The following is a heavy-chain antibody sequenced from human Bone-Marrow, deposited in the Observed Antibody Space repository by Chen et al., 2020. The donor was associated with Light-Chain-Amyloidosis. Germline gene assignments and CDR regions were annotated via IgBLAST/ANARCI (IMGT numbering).Heavy chain of an antibody. CDR3: AREVPAVKKNYMDV. V-gene: IGHV4-39*07. CDR2: FYYTGIT. CDR1: GCSISGTSYD. D-gene: IGHD2-2*01. J-gene: IGHJ6*03. Sequence: QLQLQESGPRVVKPSETLSLTCAVSGCSISGTSYDWVWIRQPPGKGLEWIGTFYYTGITYYNPSLKSRVTISVDMSKNQFSPILSSVTAADTAVYHCAREVPAVKKNYMDVWGKGTTVIVSS.